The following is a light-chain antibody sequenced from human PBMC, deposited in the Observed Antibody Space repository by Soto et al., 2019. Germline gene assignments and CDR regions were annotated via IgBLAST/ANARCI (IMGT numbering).Light chain of an antibody. CDR2: GVS. V-gene: IGKV3D-15*01. Sequence: ELVMTQSPATLSVSPGERATLSCRASQSVTNNLAWYQQKPGQPPKLVLYGVSTRAAGIPARFNGSGSGTEFILDISSLQSADFAVYYCQQYNNWPPRYTFGQGTKLEIK. J-gene: IGKJ2*01. CDR1: QSVTNN. CDR3: QQYNNWPPRYT.